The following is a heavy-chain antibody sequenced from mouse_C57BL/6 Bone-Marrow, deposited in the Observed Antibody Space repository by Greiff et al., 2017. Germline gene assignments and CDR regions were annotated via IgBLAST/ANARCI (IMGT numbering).Heavy chain of an antibody. Sequence: EVQRVESGGDLVKPGGSLKLSCAASGFTFSSYGMSWVRQTPDKRLEWVATISSGGSYTYDPDSVKGRFTISRDNAKNTLYLQMSSLKSEDTAMYYCARHTMITAWFAYWGQGTLVTVSA. D-gene: IGHD2-4*01. J-gene: IGHJ3*01. CDR2: ISSGGSYT. CDR3: ARHTMITAWFAY. CDR1: GFTFSSYG. V-gene: IGHV5-6*01.